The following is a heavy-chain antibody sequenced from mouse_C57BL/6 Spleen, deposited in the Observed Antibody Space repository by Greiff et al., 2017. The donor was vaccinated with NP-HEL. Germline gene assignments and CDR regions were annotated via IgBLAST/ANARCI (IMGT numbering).Heavy chain of an antibody. Sequence: EVQWVESGGGLVQPKGSLKLSCAASGFSFNTYAMNWVRQAPGKGLEWVARIRSKSNNYATYYADSVKDRFTISRDDSESMLYLQMNNLKTEDTAMYYCVSYGNYAMDYWGQGTSVTVSS. CDR2: IRSKSNNYAT. CDR1: GFSFNTYA. J-gene: IGHJ4*01. CDR3: VSYGNYAMDY. D-gene: IGHD2-1*01. V-gene: IGHV10-1*01.